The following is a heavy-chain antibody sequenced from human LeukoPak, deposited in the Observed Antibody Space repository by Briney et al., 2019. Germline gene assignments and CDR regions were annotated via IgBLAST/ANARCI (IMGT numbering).Heavy chain of an antibody. CDR1: GGSFSGYY. J-gene: IGHJ4*02. D-gene: IGHD5-18*01. CDR2: INHSGST. Sequence: SETLSLTCAVYGGSFSGYYWSWIRQPPGKGLEWTGEINHSGSTNYNPSLKSRVTISVDTSKNQFSLKLSSVTAADTAVYYCARGSGRGYSYGYWGQGTLVTVSS. V-gene: IGHV4-34*01. CDR3: ARGSGRGYSYGY.